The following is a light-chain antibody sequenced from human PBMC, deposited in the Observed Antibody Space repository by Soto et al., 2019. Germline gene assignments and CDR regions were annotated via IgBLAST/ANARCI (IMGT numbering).Light chain of an antibody. Sequence: EIVLTQSPGTLSLSPGERATLSCRASQSVRNSHLAWYQQKPGQPPRLLISRAASRAPGIPDRFSGSGSGTGFTLSISSLEPEDFAVYYCQQRSNWPRTFGQGTKVDIK. J-gene: IGKJ1*01. CDR3: QQRSNWPRT. CDR2: RAA. CDR1: QSVRNSH. V-gene: IGKV3D-20*02.